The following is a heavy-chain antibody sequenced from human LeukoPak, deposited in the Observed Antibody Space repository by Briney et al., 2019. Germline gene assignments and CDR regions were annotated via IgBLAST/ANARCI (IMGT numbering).Heavy chain of an antibody. J-gene: IGHJ4*02. V-gene: IGHV4-34*01. CDR1: GASFSGYY. CDR3: ATLYSSGWTTIGN. CDR2: INHSGST. D-gene: IGHD6-19*01. Sequence: SETLSLTCAVYGASFSGYYWSWIRQPPGKGLEWIGEINHSGSTNYNPSLKSRVTISVDTSKNQFSLKLSSVTAADTAVYYCATLYSSGWTTIGNWGQGTLVTVSS.